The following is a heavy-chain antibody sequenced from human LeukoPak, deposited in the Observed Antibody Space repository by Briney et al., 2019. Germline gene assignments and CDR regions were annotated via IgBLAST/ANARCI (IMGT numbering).Heavy chain of an antibody. D-gene: IGHD3-22*01. CDR2: INHSGST. CDR3: AREDRYYYDSSGYLY. J-gene: IGHJ4*02. V-gene: IGHV4-34*01. CDR1: GGSFSGYY. Sequence: SETLSLTCAAYGGSFSGYYWSWIRQPPGKGLEWIGEINHSGSTNYNPSLKSRVTISVDTSKNQFSLKLSSVTAADTAVYYCAREDRYYYDSSGYLYWGQGTLVTVSS.